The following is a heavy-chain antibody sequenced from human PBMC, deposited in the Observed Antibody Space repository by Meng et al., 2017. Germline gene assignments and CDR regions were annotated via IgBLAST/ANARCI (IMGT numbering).Heavy chain of an antibody. D-gene: IGHD3-10*01. J-gene: IGHJ3*02. CDR2: ISADGGST. Sequence: GESLKISCAASGFIFSSYAMGWVRQAPGKGLEWVSVISADGGSTNHADSVKGRFTISRDNSKNTLYLQMNSLRAEDTAVYYCANLAGLWFGELSHNDAFDIWGQGTMVTVSS. V-gene: IGHV3-23*01. CDR3: ANLAGLWFGELSHNDAFDI. CDR1: GFIFSSYA.